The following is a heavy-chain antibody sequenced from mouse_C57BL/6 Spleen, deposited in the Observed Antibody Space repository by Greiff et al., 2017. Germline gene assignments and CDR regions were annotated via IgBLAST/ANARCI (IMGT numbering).Heavy chain of an antibody. CDR1: GFTFSSYA. Sequence: EVKLVESGGGLVKPGGSLKLSCAASGFTFSSYAMSWVRQTPEKRLEWVATISDGGSYTYYPDNLKGRFTISRDNAKNNLYLQMSQLKSEDTAMYYCARDGGTGHYFDYWGQGTTLTVSS. CDR2: ISDGGSYT. J-gene: IGHJ2*01. CDR3: ARDGGTGHYFDY. V-gene: IGHV5-4*01.